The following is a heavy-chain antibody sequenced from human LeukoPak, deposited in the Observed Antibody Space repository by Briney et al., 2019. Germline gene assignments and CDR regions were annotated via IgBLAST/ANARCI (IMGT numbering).Heavy chain of an antibody. Sequence: GESLKISCKGSGYSFSTYWIGWVRQMPGKGLEWMGIIYPGDSDTRYSPSFQGQVTISADKSISTAYLLLSSLKASDTAMYYCARTYYYGSGSYYNPGHWGQGTLVTVSS. CDR1: GYSFSTYW. V-gene: IGHV5-51*01. CDR3: ARTYYYGSGSYYNPGH. CDR2: IYPGDSDT. D-gene: IGHD3-10*01. J-gene: IGHJ4*02.